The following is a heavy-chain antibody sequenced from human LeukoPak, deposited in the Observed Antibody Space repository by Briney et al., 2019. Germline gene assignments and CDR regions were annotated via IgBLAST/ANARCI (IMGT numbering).Heavy chain of an antibody. V-gene: IGHV3-21*01. D-gene: IGHD3-22*01. Sequence: GGSLRLSCAASGFTFSSYSMNWVRQAPGKGLEWVSSISSSSSYIYYADSVKGRFTISRDNAKNSLYLQMNSLRAEDTAVYYCARGAGITMIVVVISSYYYGMDVWGQGTTVTVSS. CDR3: ARGAGITMIVVVISSYYYGMDV. CDR1: GFTFSSYS. CDR2: ISSSSSYI. J-gene: IGHJ6*02.